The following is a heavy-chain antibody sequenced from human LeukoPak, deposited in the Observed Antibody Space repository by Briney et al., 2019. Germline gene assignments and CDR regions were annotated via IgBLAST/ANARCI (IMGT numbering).Heavy chain of an antibody. V-gene: IGHV3-74*01. CDR3: ARLVVTVVGVRAYYYYYYMDV. D-gene: IGHD2-15*01. CDR1: GFTFSSYW. CDR2: INSDGSTP. Sequence: GGSLRLSCAASGFTFSSYWMHWVRQAPGQGLVWVSRINSDGSTPNYADSVKGRFTISRDNGKNTLYLQMNSLRAEDTAVYYCARLVVTVVGVRAYYYYYYMDVWGKGTTVTVSS. J-gene: IGHJ6*03.